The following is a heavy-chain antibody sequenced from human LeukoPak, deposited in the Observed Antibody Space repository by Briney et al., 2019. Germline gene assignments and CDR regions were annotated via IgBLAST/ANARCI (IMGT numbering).Heavy chain of an antibody. CDR3: ATLGGLYGGPFYFDY. Sequence: ASVKVSCKVSGYTLTELSMHWVRQAPGKGLEWMGGFDFEGGETIYAQKFQGRVTMTEDTSTDTAYMELSSLRSEDTAVYYCATLGGLYGGPFYFDYWGQGTLVTVSS. CDR1: GYTLTELS. J-gene: IGHJ4*02. V-gene: IGHV1-24*01. D-gene: IGHD3-10*01. CDR2: FDFEGGET.